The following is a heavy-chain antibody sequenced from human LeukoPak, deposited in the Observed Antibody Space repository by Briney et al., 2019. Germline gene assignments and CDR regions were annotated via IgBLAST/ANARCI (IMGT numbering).Heavy chain of an antibody. CDR1: GYSFPDSW. CDR3: ARQYGRPFDY. D-gene: IGHD4-17*01. V-gene: IGHV5-51*01. Sequence: GESLKISCKGSGYSFPDSWIAWVRQMPGKGLECVGIIYPGDSDTRYSPSFQGQVSISVDKSINTAYLQWSSLKASDTAIYYCARQYGRPFDYWGQGTLVTVSS. CDR2: IYPGDSDT. J-gene: IGHJ4*02.